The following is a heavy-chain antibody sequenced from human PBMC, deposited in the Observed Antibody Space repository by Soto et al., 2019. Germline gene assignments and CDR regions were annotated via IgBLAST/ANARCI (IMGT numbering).Heavy chain of an antibody. V-gene: IGHV4-59*01. CDR3: ARARQRDTGRGLDV. Sequence: QVQLQGSGPGLVKPSETMSLTCTISGDSINNYFWNWIRQTPGKGLEWIGYISYSGSTSYNPSLQSRVTISSDTSKNHFSLKLSSVTAADTAVYYCARARQRDTGRGLDVWGQGTTVTVSS. D-gene: IGHD5-18*01. CDR1: GDSINNYF. J-gene: IGHJ6*02. CDR2: ISYSGST.